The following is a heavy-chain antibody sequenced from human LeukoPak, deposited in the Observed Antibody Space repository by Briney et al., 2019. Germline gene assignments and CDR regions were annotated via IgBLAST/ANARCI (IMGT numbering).Heavy chain of an antibody. CDR2: IYYSGST. CDR1: GGSISSGSYY. Sequence: SETLSLTCTVSGGSISSGSYYWGWIRQPPGKGLEWIGNIYYSGSTYYDPSLKSRVTISLDTSKNQFPLKLSSVTAAVTAVYYCASVRRGFGESSKYYAYYYMGVWGKGTTVTISS. CDR3: ASVRRGFGESSKYYAYYYMGV. J-gene: IGHJ6*03. D-gene: IGHD3-10*01. V-gene: IGHV4-39*01.